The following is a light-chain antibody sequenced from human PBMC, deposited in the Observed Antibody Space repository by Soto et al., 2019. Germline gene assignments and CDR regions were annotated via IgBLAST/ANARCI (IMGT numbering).Light chain of an antibody. CDR2: GAS. CDR3: QQYNNWPWT. V-gene: IGKV3-15*01. Sequence: EIVMTQTPATLSVSPGERATLSRRASQSVNSNLAWYQQKPGQAPRLIIYGASTRATGIPARFSGSGSGTEFTLTISSLQSEDFAVYYCQQYNNWPWTFGQGTKVDI. J-gene: IGKJ1*01. CDR1: QSVNSN.